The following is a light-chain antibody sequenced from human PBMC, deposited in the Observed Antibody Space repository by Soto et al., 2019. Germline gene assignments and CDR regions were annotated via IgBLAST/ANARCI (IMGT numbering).Light chain of an antibody. CDR3: CSYAGSYTFV. J-gene: IGLJ1*01. V-gene: IGLV2-11*01. CDR1: SSDVGVYNY. CDR2: DVS. Sequence: QSVLTQPRSVSGSPGQSVTISCTGTSSDVGVYNYVSWYQQYPGKAPKIMIYDVSKRPSGVPDRFSGSKSDNTASLTISGLQADDEAYYYCCSYAGSYTFVFGIGTKVTV.